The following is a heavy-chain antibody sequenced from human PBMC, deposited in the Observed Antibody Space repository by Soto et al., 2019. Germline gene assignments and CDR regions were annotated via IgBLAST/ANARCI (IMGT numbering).Heavy chain of an antibody. D-gene: IGHD6-6*01. J-gene: IGHJ5*02. CDR2: INPKSGGT. V-gene: IGHV1-2*02. CDR1: GYTFTDYY. CDR3: ARVSPFGSSSRWFDP. Sequence: QVQLVQSGAEVKKPGASVKVSCKASGYTFTDYYMLWVRQAPGQGLEWMGWINPKSGGTNYAQKFQARVTMTRDTSFRTAYMELSRLRFDDTAVYYCARVSPFGSSSRWFDPWGQGTLVTVSS.